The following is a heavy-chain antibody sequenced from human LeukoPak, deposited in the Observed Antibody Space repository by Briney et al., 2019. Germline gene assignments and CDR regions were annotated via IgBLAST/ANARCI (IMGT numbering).Heavy chain of an antibody. CDR3: ASKTTVTTLGYLAFDI. Sequence: SETLSLTCTVSGGSISSYYWSWIRQPPGKGLEWTGYIYYSGSTNYNPSLKSRVTISVDTSKNQFSLKLSSVTAADTAVYYCASKTTVTTLGYLAFDIWGQGTMVTVSS. V-gene: IGHV4-59*08. J-gene: IGHJ3*02. CDR2: IYYSGST. CDR1: GGSISSYY. D-gene: IGHD4-17*01.